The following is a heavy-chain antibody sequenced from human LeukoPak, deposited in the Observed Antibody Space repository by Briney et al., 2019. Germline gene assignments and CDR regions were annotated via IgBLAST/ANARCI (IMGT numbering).Heavy chain of an antibody. CDR1: GFIFSTYG. Sequence: PGGSLRLSCAASGFIFSTYGMHWVRQAPGKGLEWVAFIRHDGSNEYYADSVKGRFTISRDNSKNTLYLQMNSLRAEDTAVYHCAKRGDPEGLCSSTSCSPSGYWGQGTLVTVSS. CDR3: AKRGDPEGLCSSTSCSPSGY. D-gene: IGHD2-2*01. V-gene: IGHV3-30*02. CDR2: IRHDGSNE. J-gene: IGHJ4*02.